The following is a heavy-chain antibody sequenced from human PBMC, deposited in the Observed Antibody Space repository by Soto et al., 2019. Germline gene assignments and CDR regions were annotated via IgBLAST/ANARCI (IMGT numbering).Heavy chain of an antibody. CDR3: ARRYRAAALSYYYYYYMDV. CDR2: IKQDGSEK. CDR1: GFTFSSYW. Sequence: GGSLRLSCAASGFTFSSYWMSWVRQAPGKGLEWVANIKQDGSEKYYVDSVKGRFTISRDNAKNSLYLQMTSLRAEDTAVYYCARRYRAAALSYYYYYYMDVWGKGTTVTVSS. J-gene: IGHJ6*03. D-gene: IGHD6-13*01. V-gene: IGHV3-7*01.